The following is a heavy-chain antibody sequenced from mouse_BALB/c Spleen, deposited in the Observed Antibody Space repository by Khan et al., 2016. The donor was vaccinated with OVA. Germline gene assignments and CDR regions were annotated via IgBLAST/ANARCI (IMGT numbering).Heavy chain of an antibody. Sequence: EVKLLESGPSLVKPSQTLSLTCSVTGDSITSGYWNWIRKFPGNKLEYMGYISYSGNTYYNPSLKSRISITRDTSKSQYYLQLKSVTTEDTATYYCACELRGFAYWGQGTLVTVSA. CDR1: GDSITSGY. J-gene: IGHJ3*01. D-gene: IGHD1-1*01. V-gene: IGHV3-8*02. CDR2: ISYSGNT. CDR3: ACELRGFAY.